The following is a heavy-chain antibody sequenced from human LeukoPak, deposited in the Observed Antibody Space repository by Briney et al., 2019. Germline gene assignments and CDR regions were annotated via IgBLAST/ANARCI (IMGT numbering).Heavy chain of an antibody. CDR1: GYSLTTYW. CDR3: ARRRHYDSSDYSPDY. D-gene: IGHD3-22*01. J-gene: IGHJ4*02. CDR2: IYPGDSDT. V-gene: IGHV5-51*01. Sequence: GEFLKISCKGSGYSLTTYWIGWVRQMPGKGLEWMGIIYPGDSDTRYSPSFQGQVTISADKSISTTYLQWSSLKASDTAMYYCARRRHYDSSDYSPDYWGQGTLVTVSS.